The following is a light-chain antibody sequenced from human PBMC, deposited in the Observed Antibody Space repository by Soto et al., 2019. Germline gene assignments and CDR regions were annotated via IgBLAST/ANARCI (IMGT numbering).Light chain of an antibody. V-gene: IGKV1-5*01. CDR2: DAS. CDR3: QQYNSYSAIT. CDR1: QSISSW. J-gene: IGKJ5*01. Sequence: DIQMTQSPSTLSASVGDRVIITCRASQSISSWLAWYQQKPGKAPKLLIYDASSLESGVPSRFSGSGSGTEFTLTISSLQPDDFATYYCQQYNSYSAITFGQGTRLEI.